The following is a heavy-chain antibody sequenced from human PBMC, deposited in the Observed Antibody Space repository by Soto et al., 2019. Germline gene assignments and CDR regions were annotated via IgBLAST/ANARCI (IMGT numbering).Heavy chain of an antibody. CDR3: ARGYNWNWNIDYYYGMDV. Sequence: SVKVSCKASGGTFSSYAISWVRQAPGQGLEWMGGIIPIFGTANYAQNFQGRVTITADESTSTAYMELSSLRSEDTAVYYCARGYNWNWNIDYYYGMDVWGQGTTVTVSS. D-gene: IGHD1-7*01. J-gene: IGHJ6*02. V-gene: IGHV1-69*13. CDR1: GGTFSSYA. CDR2: IIPIFGTA.